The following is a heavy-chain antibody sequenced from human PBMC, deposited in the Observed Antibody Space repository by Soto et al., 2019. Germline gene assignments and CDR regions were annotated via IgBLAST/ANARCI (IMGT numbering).Heavy chain of an antibody. V-gene: IGHV3-9*01. Sequence: PGGSLRLSCVGTGLNFDDFAMHWVRQAPGKGLEWVSGITWNSRVLAYADSVKGRFTISRDNARNSLYLQMDSLRDEDTALYYCAKGRYDFWSPYYFDSCGQGTMVTVYS. CDR1: GLNFDDFA. CDR2: ITWNSRVL. D-gene: IGHD3-3*01. J-gene: IGHJ4*02. CDR3: AKGRYDFWSPYYFDS.